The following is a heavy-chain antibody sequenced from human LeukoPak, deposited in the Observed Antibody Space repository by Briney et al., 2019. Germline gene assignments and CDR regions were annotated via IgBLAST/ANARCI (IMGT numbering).Heavy chain of an antibody. D-gene: IGHD6-13*01. J-gene: IGHJ4*02. Sequence: GGSLRLSCAVSGFTFSSSWMHWVRQAPGRGLVWVSRISSDGSDIFYADSVKGRFTISRDNSKNMLYLQMNSLRAEDTAVYYCARDPTLSSSWASYWGQGTLVTVSS. CDR1: GFTFSSSW. CDR3: ARDPTLSSSWASY. CDR2: ISSDGSDI. V-gene: IGHV3-74*01.